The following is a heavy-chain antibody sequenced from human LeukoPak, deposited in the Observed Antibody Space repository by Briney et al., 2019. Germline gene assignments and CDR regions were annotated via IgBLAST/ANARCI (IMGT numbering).Heavy chain of an antibody. J-gene: IGHJ3*02. D-gene: IGHD3-22*01. CDR2: VNPNSGNT. CDR1: GYTFTSYD. V-gene: IGHV1-8*01. CDR3: ARVISRIVVVITGESDAFDI. Sequence: ASVKVSCKASGYTFTSYDINWVRQATGQGLEWMGWVNPNSGNTGYAQKFQGRVTMTRNTSISTAYMELSSLRSEDTAVYYCARVISRIVVVITGESDAFDIWGQGTMVTVSS.